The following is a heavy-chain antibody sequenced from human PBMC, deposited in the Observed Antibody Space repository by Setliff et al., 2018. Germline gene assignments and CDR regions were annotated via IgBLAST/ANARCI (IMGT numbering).Heavy chain of an antibody. CDR3: ARAGPTVTFFRVLVISWWDP. V-gene: IGHV4-61*09. J-gene: IGHJ5*02. Sequence: PSETLSLTCTVSGDSISSGSYYWTWIRQPAGKGLEWIGHFHTGGSTNYNRSLRSRVSISVDTSKNQFSLKLSSVTAADTATYYCARAGPTVTFFRVLVISWWDPWGQGPLVIVSS. CDR1: GDSISSGSYY. CDR2: FHTGGST. D-gene: IGHD3-3*01.